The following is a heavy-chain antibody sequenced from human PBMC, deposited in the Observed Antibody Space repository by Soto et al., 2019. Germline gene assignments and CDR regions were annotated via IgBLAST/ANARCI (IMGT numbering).Heavy chain of an antibody. CDR2: IYPGDSDT. CDR1: GYSFRSYW. CDR3: ARHNYDSSGYYHYYYGMDV. D-gene: IGHD3-22*01. J-gene: IGHJ6*02. V-gene: IGHV5-51*01. Sequence: GESLKISCKGSGYSFRSYWIGWVRQMPGKGLEWMGIIYPGDSDTRYSPSFQGQVTISADKSISTAYLQWSSLKASDTAVYYCARHNYDSSGYYHYYYGMDVWGQGTTVTVSS.